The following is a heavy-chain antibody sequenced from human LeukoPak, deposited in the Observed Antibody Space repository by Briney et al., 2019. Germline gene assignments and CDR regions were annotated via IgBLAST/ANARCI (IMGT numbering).Heavy chain of an antibody. CDR1: TYTVTSYW. CDR3: ARALRYCSGGGCYSDAFDI. J-gene: IGHJ3*02. D-gene: IGHD2-15*01. Sequence: PGGSLEISCKGSTYTVTSYWSGGGRQVPGKGGGGRGIIYPGDSDTRYSPSFQGHVTISVDKSISTAYLQWSSLKASDTAMYYCARALRYCSGGGCYSDAFDIWGQGTMVTVSS. V-gene: IGHV5-51*01. CDR2: IYPGDSDT.